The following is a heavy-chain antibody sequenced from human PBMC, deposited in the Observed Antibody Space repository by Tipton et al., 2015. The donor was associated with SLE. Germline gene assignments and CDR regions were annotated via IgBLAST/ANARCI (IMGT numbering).Heavy chain of an antibody. J-gene: IGHJ3*02. CDR2: ISSNGGST. D-gene: IGHD5-12*01. CDR3: ARDRGGIVATSDAFDI. Sequence: SLRLSRAASGFTFSSYAMHWVRQAPGKGLEYVSAISSNGGSTYYANSVKGRFTISRDNSKNTLYLQMGSLRAEDMAVYYCARDRGGIVATSDAFDIWGQGTMVTVSS. V-gene: IGHV3-64*01. CDR1: GFTFSSYA.